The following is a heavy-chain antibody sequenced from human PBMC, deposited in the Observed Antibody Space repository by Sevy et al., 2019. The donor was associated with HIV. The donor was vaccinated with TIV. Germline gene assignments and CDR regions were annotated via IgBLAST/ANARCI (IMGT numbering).Heavy chain of an antibody. Sequence: GGSLRLSCAASGFTFSNHGMHWVRQAPGKGLEWVALISYDGSNKYYADSVKGRFTISRDNSKNTLCRQMNSLGAEDTAVYYCANDPRRGIRGFGWFDPWGQGTVVTVSS. CDR1: GFTFSNHG. D-gene: IGHD3-10*01. CDR2: ISYDGSNK. CDR3: ANDPRRGIRGFGWFDP. J-gene: IGHJ5*02. V-gene: IGHV3-30*02.